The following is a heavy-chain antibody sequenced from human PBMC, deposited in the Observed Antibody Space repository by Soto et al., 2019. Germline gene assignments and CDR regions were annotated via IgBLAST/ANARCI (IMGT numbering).Heavy chain of an antibody. CDR2: ISSSSSYI. D-gene: IGHD3-10*01. CDR3: VRRGSRNYYYGMDV. V-gene: IGHV3-21*01. Sequence: GGSLRLSCAASGFTFSSYSMNWVRQAPGKGLEWVSSISSSSSYIYYADSVKGRFTISRDNAKNSLYLQMNSLRAEGTAVYYCVRRGSRNYYYGMDVWGQGTTVTVSS. J-gene: IGHJ6*02. CDR1: GFTFSSYS.